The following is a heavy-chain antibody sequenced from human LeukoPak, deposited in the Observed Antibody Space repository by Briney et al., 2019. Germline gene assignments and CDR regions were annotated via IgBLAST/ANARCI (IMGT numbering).Heavy chain of an antibody. V-gene: IGHV3-74*01. J-gene: IGHJ4*02. D-gene: IGHD2-2*01. CDR2: INSDGSST. Sequence: GGSLRLSCAASGFTFSSYGMHWVRQAPGKGLVWVSRINSDGSSTSYADSVKGRFTISRDNAKNTMYLQMNSLRAEDTAVYYCARGGGYCSSTSCYGYWGQGTLVTVSS. CDR3: ARGGGYCSSTSCYGY. CDR1: GFTFSSYG.